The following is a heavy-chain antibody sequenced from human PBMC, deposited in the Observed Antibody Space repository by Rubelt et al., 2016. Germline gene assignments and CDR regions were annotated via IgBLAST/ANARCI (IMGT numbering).Heavy chain of an antibody. J-gene: IGHJ4*02. CDR2: ISYDGSNK. V-gene: IGHV3-30*03. CDR3: ATQGYCSSTSCYGAY. Sequence: VQLVESGGGLVRPGGSLRLSCAASGFTFSSYGMHWVRQAPGKGLEWVAVISYDGSNKYYADSVKGRFTISRDNSKNPLYLQMNSLRAEDTAVYYCATQGYCSSTSCYGAYWGQGTLVTVSS. CDR1: GFTFSSYG. D-gene: IGHD2-2*01.